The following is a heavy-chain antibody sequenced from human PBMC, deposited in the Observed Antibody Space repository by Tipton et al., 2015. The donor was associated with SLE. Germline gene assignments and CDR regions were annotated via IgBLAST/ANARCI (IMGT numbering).Heavy chain of an antibody. V-gene: IGHV3-30-3*01. CDR2: ISYDGSNK. J-gene: IGHJ4*02. D-gene: IGHD3-3*01. CDR1: GFTFSSYA. Sequence: SGFTFSSYAMHWVRQAPGKGLEWVAVISYDGSNKYYADSVKGRFTISRDNSKNTLYLQMNSLRAEDTAVYYCARDPDYDFWSGYLDYWGQGTLVTVSS. CDR3: ARDPDYDFWSGYLDY.